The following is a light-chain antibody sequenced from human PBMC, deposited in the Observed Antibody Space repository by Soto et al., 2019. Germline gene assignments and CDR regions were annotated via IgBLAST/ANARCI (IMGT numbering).Light chain of an antibody. CDR1: SSNIGAGYN. CDR2: GDS. V-gene: IGLV1-40*01. J-gene: IGLJ3*02. CDR3: QSYDSSLSGWL. Sequence: QSVLTQPPSVSGAPGQRVTISCTGSSSNIGAGYNVHWYQQVPGTAPKLLIYGDSNRPSGVPDRFSGSKSGTSASLAITGLQAGDEADYYCQSYDSSLSGWLFGGGTQLTVL.